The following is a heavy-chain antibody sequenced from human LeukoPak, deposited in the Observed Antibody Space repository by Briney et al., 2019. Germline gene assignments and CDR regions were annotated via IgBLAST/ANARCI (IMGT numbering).Heavy chain of an antibody. CDR1: GFTFSSYS. V-gene: IGHV3-21*01. Sequence: GGSLRLSCAASGFTFSSYSMNWVRQAPGKGLEWVSSISSSSSYIYYADSVKGRFTISRDNAKNSVYLQMNSLGAEDTAVYYCARGFDGANAFDLWGQGTLVTVSS. CDR3: ARGFDGANAFDL. J-gene: IGHJ3*01. CDR2: ISSSSSYI.